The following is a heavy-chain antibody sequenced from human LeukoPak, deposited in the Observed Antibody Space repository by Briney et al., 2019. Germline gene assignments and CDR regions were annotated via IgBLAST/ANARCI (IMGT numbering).Heavy chain of an antibody. CDR3: ARFSSGGYLAY. CDR2: IYYSGST. Sequence: SETLSLTCTVSGGSTNSYYWSWIRPPPGKGLEWIGYIYYSGSTNYNPSLKSRVTMSVDTSKNQFSLKLSSVTAADTAVYYCARFSSGGYLAYWGQGTLVTVSS. V-gene: IGHV4-59*01. J-gene: IGHJ4*02. CDR1: GGSTNSYY. D-gene: IGHD1-26*01.